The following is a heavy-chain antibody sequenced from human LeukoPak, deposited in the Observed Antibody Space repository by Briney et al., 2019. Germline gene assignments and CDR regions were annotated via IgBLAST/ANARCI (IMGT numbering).Heavy chain of an antibody. CDR3: ARMTTVTLNAFDI. D-gene: IGHD4-17*01. J-gene: IGHJ3*02. CDR2: IIPIFGTA. Sequence: SVKVFCKASGGTFSSYAISWVRQAPGQGLEWMGRIIPIFGTANYAQKFQGRVTITTDESTSTAYMELSSLRSEDTAVYYCARMTTVTLNAFDIWGQGTMVTVSS. CDR1: GGTFSSYA. V-gene: IGHV1-69*05.